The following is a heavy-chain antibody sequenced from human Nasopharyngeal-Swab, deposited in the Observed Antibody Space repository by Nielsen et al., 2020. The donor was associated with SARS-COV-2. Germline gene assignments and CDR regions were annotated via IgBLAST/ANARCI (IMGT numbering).Heavy chain of an antibody. CDR1: GGSINYKY. V-gene: IGHV4-59*08. CDR2: IYYSGST. J-gene: IGHJ6*02. CDR3: AGHNAHCSNGVCSTYYYHALDV. Sequence: SETLSLTCTVSGGSINYKYWTWIRQTPGKGLEWIGHIYYSGSTSYNPSLKSRLTILIDRSKSQFSLKLSSVTAADTAVYYCAGHNAHCSNGVCSTYYYHALDVWGQGTTVTVSS. D-gene: IGHD2-8*01.